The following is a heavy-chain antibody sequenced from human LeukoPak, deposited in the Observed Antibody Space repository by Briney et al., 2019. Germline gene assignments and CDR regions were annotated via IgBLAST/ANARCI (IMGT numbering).Heavy chain of an antibody. Sequence: ASVKVSCKASGYSFPNYGVTWVRQAPGQGLEWVGWISVYNGNTDYAQKLQGRVTMTTDTSTSTAYMELRSLRSDDTAVYYCARDLRNIVVVVDSTPDGYFDYWGQGTLVTVSS. V-gene: IGHV1-18*01. J-gene: IGHJ4*02. CDR2: ISVYNGNT. CDR1: GYSFPNYG. D-gene: IGHD2-15*01. CDR3: ARDLRNIVVVVDSTPDGYFDY.